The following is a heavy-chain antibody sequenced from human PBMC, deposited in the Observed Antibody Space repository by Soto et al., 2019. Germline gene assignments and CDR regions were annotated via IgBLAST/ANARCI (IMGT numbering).Heavy chain of an antibody. J-gene: IGHJ6*02. Sequence: PSETLSLTCTVSGGSVSSGSYYWSWIRQPPGKGLEWIGYIYYSGSTNYNPSLKSRVTISVDTSKNQFSLKLSSVTAADTAVYYCARELATYGSGSHYYYYYGMDVWGQGTTVTVSS. CDR1: GGSVSSGSYY. CDR2: IYYSGST. D-gene: IGHD3-10*01. CDR3: ARELATYGSGSHYYYYYGMDV. V-gene: IGHV4-61*01.